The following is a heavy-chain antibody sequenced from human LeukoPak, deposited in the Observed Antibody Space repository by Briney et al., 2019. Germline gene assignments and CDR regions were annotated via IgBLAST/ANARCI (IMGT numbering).Heavy chain of an antibody. D-gene: IGHD6-13*01. CDR1: GFTFSRYA. J-gene: IGHJ4*02. Sequence: GGSLRLSCAASGFTFSRYAMSWVRQAPGKGLEWVSAISGGGGATSYADSVKGRFTISRDNSKNPLYLQINGLRAGDTAVYYCAKDLEKTSSTCESPTDYWGQGTLVTVSS. V-gene: IGHV3-23*01. CDR2: ISGGGGAT. CDR3: AKDLEKTSSTCESPTDY.